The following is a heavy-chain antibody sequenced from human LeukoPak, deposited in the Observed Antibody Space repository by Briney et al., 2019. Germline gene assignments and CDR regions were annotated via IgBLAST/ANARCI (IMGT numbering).Heavy chain of an antibody. V-gene: IGHV1-2*02. J-gene: IGHJ4*02. CDR2: INPNSGGT. CDR3: AREFNTIFGVVITAFDY. Sequence: ASVKVSCKASGYTFTGYYMPWVRQAPGQGLEWMGWINPNSGGTNYAQKFQGRVTMTRDTSISTAYMELSRLRSDDTAVYYCAREFNTIFGVVITAFDYWGQGTLVTVSS. CDR1: GYTFTGYY. D-gene: IGHD3-3*01.